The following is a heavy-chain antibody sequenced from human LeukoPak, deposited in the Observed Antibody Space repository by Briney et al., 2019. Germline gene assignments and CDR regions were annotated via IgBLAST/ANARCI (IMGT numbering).Heavy chain of an antibody. CDR3: ARAVVVVGAPRFDP. D-gene: IGHD2-15*01. Sequence: SETLSLTCTVSGGSVSSNTYYWSWIRQPPGKGLEYIGYISYSGSTTYNPSLNSRVTLSVDTSKNQFSLKLSSVTAADTAMYFCARAVVVVGAPRFDPWGPGTLVTVSS. J-gene: IGHJ5*02. CDR2: ISYSGST. CDR1: GGSVSSNTYY. V-gene: IGHV4-61*01.